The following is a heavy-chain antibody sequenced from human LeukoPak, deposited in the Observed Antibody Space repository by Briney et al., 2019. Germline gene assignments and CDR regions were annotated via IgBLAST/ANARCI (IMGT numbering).Heavy chain of an antibody. D-gene: IGHD3-10*01. V-gene: IGHV4-61*08. CDR3: ARDGYGSGHYYYYYMDV. J-gene: IGHJ6*03. CDR2: IYYSGST. Sequence: PSETLSLTCAVSGGSTSSGGYSWSWIRQPPGKGLEWIGYIYYSGSTNYNPSLKSRVTISVDTSKSQFSLKLSSVTAADTAVYYCARDGYGSGHYYYYYMDVWGKGTTVTISS. CDR1: GGSTSSGGYS.